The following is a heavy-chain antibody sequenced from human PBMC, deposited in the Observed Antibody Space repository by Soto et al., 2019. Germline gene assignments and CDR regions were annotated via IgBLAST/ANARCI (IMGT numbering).Heavy chain of an antibody. D-gene: IGHD1-26*01. CDR2: IYYSGST. J-gene: IGHJ3*02. Sequence: QVQLQESGPGLVKPSETLSLTCTVSGGSISSYYWSWIRQPPGKGLEWIGYIYYSGSTNYNPSLKSRVTISVDTSKNQFFLKLSSVTAADTAVYYCARDMWAVRAFDIWGQGTMVTVSS. CDR3: ARDMWAVRAFDI. CDR1: GGSISSYY. V-gene: IGHV4-59*01.